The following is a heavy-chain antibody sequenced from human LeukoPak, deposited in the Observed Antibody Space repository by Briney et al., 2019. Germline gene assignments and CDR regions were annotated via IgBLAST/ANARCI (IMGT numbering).Heavy chain of an antibody. Sequence: PSETLSLTCAVYGGSFSGYYWSWTRQPPGKGLEWIGEINHSGSTNYNPSLKSRVTISVDTSKNQFSLKLSSVTAADTAVYYCASLYYYGSGSYWVDYWGQGTLVTVSS. D-gene: IGHD3-10*01. CDR2: INHSGST. J-gene: IGHJ4*02. V-gene: IGHV4-34*01. CDR3: ASLYYYGSGSYWVDY. CDR1: GGSFSGYY.